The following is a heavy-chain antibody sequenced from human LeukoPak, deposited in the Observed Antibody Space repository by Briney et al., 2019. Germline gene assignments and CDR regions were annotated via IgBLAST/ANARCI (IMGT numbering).Heavy chain of an antibody. V-gene: IGHV4-34*01. CDR3: ARNTKDIVVIPARDAFDI. CDR2: INHSGST. D-gene: IGHD2-2*01. CDR1: GGSFSGYY. J-gene: IGHJ3*02. Sequence: KPSETLSLTCAVYGGSFSGYYWSWIRQPPGKGLEWIGEINHSGSTNYNPSLKSRVTISVDTSKNQFSLKLSSVTAADTAVCYCARNTKDIVVIPARDAFDIWGQGTMVTVSP.